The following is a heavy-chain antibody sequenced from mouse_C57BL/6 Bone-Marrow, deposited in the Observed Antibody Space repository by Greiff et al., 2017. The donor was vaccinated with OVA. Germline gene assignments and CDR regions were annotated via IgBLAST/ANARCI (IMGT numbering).Heavy chain of an antibody. D-gene: IGHD2-10*02. J-gene: IGHJ3*01. CDR2: INPYNGGT. CDR3: ARSVYGSFAY. CDR1: GYTFTDYY. V-gene: IGHV1-19*01. Sequence: VQLKESGPVLVKPGASVKMSCKASGYTFTDYYMNWVKQSHGKSLEWIGVINPYNGGTSYNQKFKGKATLTVDKSSSTAYMELNSLTSEDSAVYYCARSVYGSFAYWGQGTLVTVSA.